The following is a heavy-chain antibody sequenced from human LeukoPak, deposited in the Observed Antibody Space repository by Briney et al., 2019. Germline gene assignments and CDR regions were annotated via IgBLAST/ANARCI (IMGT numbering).Heavy chain of an antibody. Sequence: SETLSLTCTVSGDSITRHYWSWIRQSPGKALEWIGYIHYTGSTNTNPSLRSRVTISVDTSNSQFSLKLNSVTAADPAVYSCARSGDSPSFDSWGEGTQVTVSS. CDR2: IHYTGST. CDR1: GDSITRHY. CDR3: ARSGDSPSFDS. V-gene: IGHV4-59*11. J-gene: IGHJ4*02. D-gene: IGHD4-17*01.